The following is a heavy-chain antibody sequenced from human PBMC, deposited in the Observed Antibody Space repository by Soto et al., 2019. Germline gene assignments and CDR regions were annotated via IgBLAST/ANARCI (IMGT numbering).Heavy chain of an antibody. D-gene: IGHD3-22*01. J-gene: IGHJ4*02. V-gene: IGHV1-69*13. CDR3: ARAVRYYYDSSGYYYFDY. Sequence: SVKVSCKASGGTFSSYAISWVRQAPGQGLEWMGGIIPIFGTANYAQKFQGRVTITADESTSTAYMELSSLRSEDTAVYYCARAVRYYYDSSGYYYFDYWGQGTLVTVSS. CDR2: IIPIFGTA. CDR1: GGTFSSYA.